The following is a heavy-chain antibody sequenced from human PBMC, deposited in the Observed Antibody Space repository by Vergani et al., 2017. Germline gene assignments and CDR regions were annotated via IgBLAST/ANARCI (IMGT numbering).Heavy chain of an antibody. CDR1: FFPFLSSS. Sequence: SLLLSFSSSFFPFLSSSLLFPLPSPFPFLSCVSYISSSPSTIYYADSVKGRFTISRDNAKNSLYLQMNSLRAEDTAVYYCARDRGGWSGYKPNPYYYMDFWGKGTTVTGSS. CDR3: ARDRGGWSGYKPNPYYYMDF. D-gene: IGHD3-3*01. J-gene: IGHJ6*03. V-gene: IGHV3-11*01. CDR2: ISSSPSTI.